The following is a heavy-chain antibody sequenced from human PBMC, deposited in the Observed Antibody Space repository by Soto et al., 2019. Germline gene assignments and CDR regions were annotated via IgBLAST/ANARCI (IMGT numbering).Heavy chain of an antibody. Sequence: ASETLSLTCAVSGGSISSGGYSWSWIRQPPGKGLEWIGYIYHSGSTYYNPSLKSRVTISVDRSKNQFSLKLSSVTAADTAVYYCERAGPQGYFDYCGQGPLVTVYS. CDR3: ERAGPQGYFDY. V-gene: IGHV4-30-2*01. CDR1: GGSISSGGYS. J-gene: IGHJ4*02. CDR2: IYHSGST.